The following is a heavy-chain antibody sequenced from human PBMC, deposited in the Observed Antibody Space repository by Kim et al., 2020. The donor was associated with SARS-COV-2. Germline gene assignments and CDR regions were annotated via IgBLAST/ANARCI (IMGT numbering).Heavy chain of an antibody. CDR2: ISYDGSNK. CDR1: GFTFSSYG. J-gene: IGHJ6*02. D-gene: IGHD2-2*02. V-gene: IGHV3-30*18. CDR3: AKDSRRYCSSTSCYIHYGMDV. Sequence: GGSLRLSCAASGFTFSSYGMHWVRQAPGKGLEWVAVISYDGSNKYYADSVKGRFTISRDNSKNTLYLQMNSLRAEDTAVYYCAKDSRRYCSSTSCYIHYGMDVWGQGTTVTVSS.